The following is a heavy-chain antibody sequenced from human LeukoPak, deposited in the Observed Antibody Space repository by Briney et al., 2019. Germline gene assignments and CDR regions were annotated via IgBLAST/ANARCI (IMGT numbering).Heavy chain of an antibody. CDR3: ARGGLHYYDSSGFDH. CDR2: ILYDGSKK. Sequence: GGSLRLSCAASGFTFSRYAMHWVRQAPCKGLECVAVILYDGSKKEYADSVKGRFTISRDNSKNTLYLQMNSLRAEDTAVYYCARGGLHYYDSSGFDHWGQGTQVTVSS. V-gene: IGHV3-30-3*01. CDR1: GFTFSRYA. D-gene: IGHD3-22*01. J-gene: IGHJ4*02.